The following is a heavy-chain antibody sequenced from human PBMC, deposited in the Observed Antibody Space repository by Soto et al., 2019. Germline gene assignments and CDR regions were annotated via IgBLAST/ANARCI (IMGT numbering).Heavy chain of an antibody. Sequence: SETLSLTCTVSGGSISSYYWSWIRQPPGKGLEWIGYIYYSGSTNYNPSLKSRVTTSVDTPKNQFSLKLSSVTAADTALYYCARPGDSSGYYPFDYWGQGTLVTVSS. J-gene: IGHJ4*02. CDR1: GGSISSYY. D-gene: IGHD3-22*01. CDR2: IYYSGST. V-gene: IGHV4-59*08. CDR3: ARPGDSSGYYPFDY.